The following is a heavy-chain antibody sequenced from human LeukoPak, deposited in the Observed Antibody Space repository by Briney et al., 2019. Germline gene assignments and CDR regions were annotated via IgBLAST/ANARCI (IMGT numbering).Heavy chain of an antibody. V-gene: IGHV3-33*01. CDR1: GFTFSSYG. CDR3: ARDPDCRDGYNCYDY. D-gene: IGHD5-24*01. J-gene: IGHJ4*02. Sequence: QPGGSLRLSCAASGFTFSSYGMHWVRQAPGKGLEWVAVIWYDGSNKYYADSVKGRFTISRDNSKNTLYLQMNSLRAEDTAVYYCARDPDCRDGYNCYDYWGQGTLVTVSS. CDR2: IWYDGSNK.